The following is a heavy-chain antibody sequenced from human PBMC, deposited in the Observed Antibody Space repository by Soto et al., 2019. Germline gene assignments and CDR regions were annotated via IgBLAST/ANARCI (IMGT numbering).Heavy chain of an antibody. CDR3: ARKGGYSSARGYYYYGMDV. CDR1: GGSFSGYY. V-gene: IGHV4-34*01. Sequence: SETLSLTCAVYGGSFSGYYWSWIRQPPGKGLEWIGEINHSGSTNYNPSLKSRVTISVDASKNQFSLKLSSVTAADTAVYYCARKGGYSSARGYYYYGMDVWGQGTTVTVSS. D-gene: IGHD6-25*01. J-gene: IGHJ6*02. CDR2: INHSGST.